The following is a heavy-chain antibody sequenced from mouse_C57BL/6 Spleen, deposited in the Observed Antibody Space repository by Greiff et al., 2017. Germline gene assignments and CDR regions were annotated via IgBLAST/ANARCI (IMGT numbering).Heavy chain of an antibody. Sequence: QVQLQQPGAELVMPGASVKLSCKASGYTFTSYWMHWVKQRPGQGLEWIGEIDPSDSYTNYNQKFKGKSTLTVVKSSSTAYMQLSSLTSEVSAVYYCARGGADYPWFAYWGQGTLVTVSA. D-gene: IGHD2-4*01. J-gene: IGHJ3*01. V-gene: IGHV1-69*01. CDR2: IDPSDSYT. CDR1: GYTFTSYW. CDR3: ARGGADYPWFAY.